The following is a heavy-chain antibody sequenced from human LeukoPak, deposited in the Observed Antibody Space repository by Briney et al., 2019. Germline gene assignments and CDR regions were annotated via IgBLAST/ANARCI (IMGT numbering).Heavy chain of an antibody. CDR3: ARAGATVTTHFDF. V-gene: IGHV1-2*02. Sequence: ASVKVSCKASGYTFTGYYMHWVRQAPGQGLEWMGWINPNSGGTNYAQKFQGRVTMTRDTSISTAYMELSRLRSDDTAMYYCARAGATVTTHFDFWGQGTVITVSS. CDR1: GYTFTGYY. CDR2: INPNSGGT. J-gene: IGHJ4*02. D-gene: IGHD4-17*01.